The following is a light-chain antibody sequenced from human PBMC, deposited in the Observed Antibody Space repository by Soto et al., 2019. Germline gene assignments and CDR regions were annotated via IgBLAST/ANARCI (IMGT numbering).Light chain of an antibody. Sequence: SYELTQPPSVSVAPGQTARITCGGNNIGSKSVHLYQQKPGQAPVLVVYDDSDRPSGIPERFSGSNSGNTATLTISRVEAGDEADYYCQVWDSSSDHPGVVFGGGIKLTVL. V-gene: IGLV3-21*02. CDR3: QVWDSSSDHPGVV. J-gene: IGLJ2*01. CDR2: DDS. CDR1: NIGSKS.